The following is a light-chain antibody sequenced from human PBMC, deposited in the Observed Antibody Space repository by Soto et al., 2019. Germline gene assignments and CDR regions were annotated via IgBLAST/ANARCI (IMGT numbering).Light chain of an antibody. Sequence: DIQMTQSPSSLSASVGDRVTITCQASQDISNHLSWYQQKPGDAPKLLIYDASNLETGVPSRFSGSGSGTDFTFTISSLQPEDIATYYCQQYNYLPPITFGQGTRLEIK. CDR1: QDISNH. J-gene: IGKJ5*01. CDR2: DAS. CDR3: QQYNYLPPIT. V-gene: IGKV1-33*01.